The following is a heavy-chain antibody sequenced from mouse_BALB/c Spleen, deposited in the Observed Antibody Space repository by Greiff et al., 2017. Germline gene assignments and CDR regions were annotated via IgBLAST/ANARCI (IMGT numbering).Heavy chain of an antibody. J-gene: IGHJ1*01. CDR2: ISSGSSTI. D-gene: IGHD1-1*01. CDR3: ARSHYDWYFDV. Sequence: EVKVVESGGGLVQPGGSRKLSCAASGFTFSSFGMHWVRQAPEKGLEWVAYISSGSSTIYYADTVKGRFTISRDNPKNTLFLQMTSLRSEDTAMYYCARSHYDWYFDVWGAGTTVTVSS. CDR1: GFTFSSFG. V-gene: IGHV5-17*02.